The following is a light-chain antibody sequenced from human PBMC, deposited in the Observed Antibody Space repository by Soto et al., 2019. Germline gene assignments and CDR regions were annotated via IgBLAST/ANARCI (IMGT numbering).Light chain of an antibody. CDR3: QQNYSPPPIT. CDR1: QSISGY. CDR2: AAS. V-gene: IGKV1-39*01. Sequence: DIQMTQSASSLSASVGDRVTITCRASQSISGYLNWYQQKPGKAPKLLIYAASSLQSGVPSRFSGSGSGTHFTLTISSLQPEDFATYYCQQNYSPPPITFGQGTRLEIK. J-gene: IGKJ5*01.